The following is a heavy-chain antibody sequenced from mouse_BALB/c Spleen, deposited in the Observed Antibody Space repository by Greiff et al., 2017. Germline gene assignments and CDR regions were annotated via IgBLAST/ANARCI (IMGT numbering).Heavy chain of an antibody. Sequence: VQLQQPGAELVKPGTSVKLSCKASGYNFTSYWINWVKLRPGQGLEWIGDIYPGSGSTNYNEKFKSKATLTVDTSSSTAYMQLSSLASEDSALYYCARGYRYDGWYFDVWGAGTTVTVSS. D-gene: IGHD2-14*01. CDR2: IYPGSGST. CDR1: GYNFTSYW. V-gene: IGHV1-55*01. J-gene: IGHJ1*01. CDR3: ARGYRYDGWYFDV.